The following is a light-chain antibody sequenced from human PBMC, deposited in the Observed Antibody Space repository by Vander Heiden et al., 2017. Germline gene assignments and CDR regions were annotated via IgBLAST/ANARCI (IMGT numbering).Light chain of an antibody. CDR1: SAKLGANYE. Sequence: QSVLTQPPSVSGPPVQRVTLDCSGGSAKLGANYEVHWYQQLPGRAPKLLIYGNTNRPSGVPDRFSASKSGTSASLAITGLQGEDEADYYCQSYDSSLSGPVIFGGGTKLTVL. V-gene: IGLV1-40*01. CDR3: QSYDSSLSGPVI. J-gene: IGLJ2*01. CDR2: GNT.